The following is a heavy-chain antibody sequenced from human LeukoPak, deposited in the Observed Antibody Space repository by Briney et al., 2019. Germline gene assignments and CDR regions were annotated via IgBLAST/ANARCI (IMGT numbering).Heavy chain of an antibody. CDR2: IYYSGTT. CDR3: ARDKIPYDSSAP. V-gene: IGHV4-31*03. CDR1: GGSISSGGYY. Sequence: SETLSLTCTVSGGSISSGGYYWSWIRQHPGKGLEWIGYIYYSGTTYYNPSLKSRVSMSVDTSKNQFSLKLNSVTAADTAVYYCARDKIPYDSSAPWGQGTLVTVSS. J-gene: IGHJ5*02. D-gene: IGHD3-22*01.